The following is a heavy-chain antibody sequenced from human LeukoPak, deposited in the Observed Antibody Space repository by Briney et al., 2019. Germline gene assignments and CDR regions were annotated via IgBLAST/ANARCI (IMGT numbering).Heavy chain of an antibody. CDR1: GFSVSGSY. J-gene: IGHJ4*02. V-gene: IGHV3-66*01. Sequence: GGSLRLSCTASGFSVSGSYMNWVRQAXXXXLEWVSVIYSSGSDFYADSVKGRFIISRDDSKNTVYLQMNSLRADDTAVYYCATDSHYDFWTGFSEYWGQGTLVTVSS. CDR3: ATDSHYDFWTGFSEY. CDR2: IYSSGSD. D-gene: IGHD3/OR15-3a*01.